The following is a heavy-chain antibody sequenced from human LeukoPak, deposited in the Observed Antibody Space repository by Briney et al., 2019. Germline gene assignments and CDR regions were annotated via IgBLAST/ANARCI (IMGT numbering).Heavy chain of an antibody. D-gene: IGHD7-27*01. Sequence: PGGSLRLSCAASGFTFSTYAMSWVRQAPGKGLEWVSAISGSGVTTYYADSVKGRFTISRDNSKNTLYLQMNSLRADDTAVFYCASDADWGRDDCWGQGTLVTVSS. J-gene: IGHJ4*02. CDR3: ASDADWGRDDC. V-gene: IGHV3-23*01. CDR1: GFTFSTYA. CDR2: ISGSGVTT.